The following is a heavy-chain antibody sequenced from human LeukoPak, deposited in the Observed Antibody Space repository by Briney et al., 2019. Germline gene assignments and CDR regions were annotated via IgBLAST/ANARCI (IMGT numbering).Heavy chain of an antibody. CDR1: GGSISSSSYY. V-gene: IGHV4-39*07. Sequence: SETLSLTCTVSGGSISSSSYYWGWIRQPPGKGLEWIGSIYYSGSTYYNPSLKSRVTISVDTSKNQFSLKLSSVTAADTAVYYCASGEVAAILSFDYWGHGTLVTFSS. J-gene: IGHJ4*01. D-gene: IGHD6-6*01. CDR3: ASGEVAAILSFDY. CDR2: IYYSGST.